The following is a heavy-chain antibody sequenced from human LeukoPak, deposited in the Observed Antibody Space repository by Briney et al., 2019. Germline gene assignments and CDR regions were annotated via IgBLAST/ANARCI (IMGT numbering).Heavy chain of an antibody. CDR1: GFTFSSYA. D-gene: IGHD6-19*01. J-gene: IGHJ4*02. V-gene: IGHV3-23*01. Sequence: GGSLRLSCAASGFTFSSYAVSWVRQAPGKGLEWVSAIRGSGGGTYHADSVKGRFTISRDNSKNTLYLQMNSLRDEDTALYYCAKAGIGVVGYFDYWGQGTLVTVSS. CDR2: IRGSGGGT. CDR3: AKAGIGVVGYFDY.